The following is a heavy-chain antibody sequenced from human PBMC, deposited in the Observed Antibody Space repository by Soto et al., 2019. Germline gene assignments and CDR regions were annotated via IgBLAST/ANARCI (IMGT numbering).Heavy chain of an antibody. J-gene: IGHJ3*02. V-gene: IGHV3-74*03. CDR1: GFTFSGHW. D-gene: IGHD2-2*01. CDR2: INTDGATS. Sequence: PGGSLRLSCAASGFTFSGHWMHWVRQVPGKGLEWVSRINTDGATSTYADSVKGRFTISRDNAKSTLYLQMSALRAEDTALYYCAREAGYCSRTSCYRRAFDTWGQGTTVTVSS. CDR3: AREAGYCSRTSCYRRAFDT.